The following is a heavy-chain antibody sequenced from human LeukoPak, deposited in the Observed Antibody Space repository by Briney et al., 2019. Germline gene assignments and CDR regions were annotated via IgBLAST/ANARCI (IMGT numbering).Heavy chain of an antibody. J-gene: IGHJ4*02. Sequence: ASVKVSCKASGYTFTSYGISWVRQAPGQGLEWMGWISAYNGNTNYAQKLQGRVTMTTDTSTSTAYMELRSLRSDDTAVYYCARDHKVVPAASPPFGYWGQGTLVTVSS. D-gene: IGHD2-2*01. CDR2: ISAYNGNT. CDR3: ARDHKVVPAASPPFGY. CDR1: GYTFTSYG. V-gene: IGHV1-18*01.